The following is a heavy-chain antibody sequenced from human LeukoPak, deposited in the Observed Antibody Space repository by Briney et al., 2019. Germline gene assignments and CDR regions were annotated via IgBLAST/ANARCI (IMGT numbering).Heavy chain of an antibody. D-gene: IGHD1-26*01. CDR3: ARVEWELLGAHL. Sequence: PSETLSLTCSVSGDSIRSHYWSWIRQPPGKRPEWIGHVFFTGSTTYNPTLEGRVTISIDTSGSQFSLKLTSVTAADTAVYYCARVEWELLGAHLWGQGIPLSVSS. CDR1: GDSIRSHY. CDR2: VFFTGST. J-gene: IGHJ4*02. V-gene: IGHV4-59*11.